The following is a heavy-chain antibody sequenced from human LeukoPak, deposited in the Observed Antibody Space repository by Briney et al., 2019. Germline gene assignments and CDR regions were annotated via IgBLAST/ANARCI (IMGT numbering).Heavy chain of an antibody. V-gene: IGHV3-11*01. CDR3: ASDSSGYFGP. Sequence: PGGSLRLSCAASGFTFSDYYMNWIRQAPGKGLEWVSCISNTGSAMYYADSVKGRFTISRDNAKNSLYLQMNSLRAEDTAIYYCASDSSGYFGPWGPGTLVTVSS. CDR1: GFTFSDYY. D-gene: IGHD3-22*01. CDR2: ISNTGSAM. J-gene: IGHJ5*02.